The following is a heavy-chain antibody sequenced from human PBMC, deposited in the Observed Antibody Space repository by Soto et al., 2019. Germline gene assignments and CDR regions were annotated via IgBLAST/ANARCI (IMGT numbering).Heavy chain of an antibody. CDR1: GYTFTSYA. J-gene: IGHJ4*02. Sequence: APVKVSCKASGYTFTSYAMHWVRQAPGQRLEWMGWINAGNGNTKYSQKFQGRVTMTRDTSTSTAYMELSRLRSDDTAVYYCARGGNTAMVGFDYWGQGTLVTVSS. D-gene: IGHD5-18*01. CDR3: ARGGNTAMVGFDY. CDR2: INAGNGNT. V-gene: IGHV1-3*01.